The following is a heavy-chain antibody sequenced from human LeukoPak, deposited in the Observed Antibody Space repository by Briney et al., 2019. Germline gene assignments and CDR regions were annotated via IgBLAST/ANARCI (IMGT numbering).Heavy chain of an antibody. J-gene: IGHJ3*02. V-gene: IGHV1-69*05. Sequence: GASVKVSCKASGGTFSSYAISWVRQAPGQGLEWMGGIIPIFGTANYAQKFQGRVTITTEESTSTAYMVLSSLRSEDTAVYYCAGGIGPDAFDIWGQGTMVSVSS. CDR1: GGTFSSYA. D-gene: IGHD2-21*01. CDR3: AGGIGPDAFDI. CDR2: IIPIFGTA.